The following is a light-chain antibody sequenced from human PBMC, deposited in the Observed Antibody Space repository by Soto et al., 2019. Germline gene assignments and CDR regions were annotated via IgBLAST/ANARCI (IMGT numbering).Light chain of an antibody. V-gene: IGKV3D-20*02. Sequence: EIVLTQSPGTLALSPGARATLSCRASQSVSDNYLAWYQQKPGQAPRLLIYGASSRAAGISDRFSGSGSGTDFTLTISSLEPEDFAVYSCQQRSNWPLTFGGGTKVEIK. CDR1: QSVSDNY. J-gene: IGKJ4*01. CDR2: GAS. CDR3: QQRSNWPLT.